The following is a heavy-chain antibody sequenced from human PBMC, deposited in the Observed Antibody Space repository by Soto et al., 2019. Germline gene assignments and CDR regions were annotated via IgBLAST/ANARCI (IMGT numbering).Heavy chain of an antibody. V-gene: IGHV4-39*01. CDR3: ARPDIGNWFDP. Sequence: SESRSLTCSVSGDSIRSSEYYWGWIRQPPGKGLEWIGSSSYGGSTYYNPSLKSRVTIAVDTSKNQLSLRLTSVTAADTAVYYCARPDIGNWFDPWGQGTLVTVSS. CDR2: SSYGGST. J-gene: IGHJ5*02. CDR1: GDSIRSSEYY. D-gene: IGHD2-15*01.